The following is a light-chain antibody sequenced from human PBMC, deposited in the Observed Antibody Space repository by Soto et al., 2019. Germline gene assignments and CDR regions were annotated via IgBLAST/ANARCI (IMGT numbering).Light chain of an antibody. CDR2: GAS. Sequence: EIVFTQSPGTVSLSPVERATLSCRASQSISSYNYLAWYQQKPGQGPRVLIYGASRRATGIPDRFSGSGSGTDFTLTISRLEPEDFAVYYCQQYDNSPLTFGGGTKVDIK. V-gene: IGKV3-20*01. CDR3: QQYDNSPLT. CDR1: QSISSYNY. J-gene: IGKJ4*01.